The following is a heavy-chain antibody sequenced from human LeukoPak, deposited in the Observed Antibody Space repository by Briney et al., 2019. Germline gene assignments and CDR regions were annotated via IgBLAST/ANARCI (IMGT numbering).Heavy chain of an antibody. D-gene: IGHD3-10*01. CDR2: IYYSGST. V-gene: IGHV4-30-4*01. Sequence: SETLSLTCTVSGGSISSGDYSWSWIRQPPGKGLEWIGYIYYSGSTYYNPSLKSRVTISVDTSKNQFSLKLSSVTAADTAVYYCASIWFGELLSWHDYWGQGTLVTVSS. J-gene: IGHJ4*02. CDR1: GGSISSGDYS. CDR3: ASIWFGELLSWHDY.